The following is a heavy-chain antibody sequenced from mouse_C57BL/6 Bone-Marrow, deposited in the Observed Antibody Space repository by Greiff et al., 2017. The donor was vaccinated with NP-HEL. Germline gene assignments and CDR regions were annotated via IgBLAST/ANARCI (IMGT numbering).Heavy chain of an antibody. CDR3: ARRVLRPWYFDV. CDR1: GYTFTSYW. D-gene: IGHD1-2*01. Sequence: QVQLQQPGAELVRPGSSVKLSCKASGYTFTSYWMNWVKQRPIQGLEWIGNIDPSDSETPYNQKFKDKATLTVDKSSSTAYMQLNSLTSEDSAVYVCARRVLRPWYFDVWGTGTTVTVSS. V-gene: IGHV1-52*01. CDR2: IDPSDSET. J-gene: IGHJ1*03.